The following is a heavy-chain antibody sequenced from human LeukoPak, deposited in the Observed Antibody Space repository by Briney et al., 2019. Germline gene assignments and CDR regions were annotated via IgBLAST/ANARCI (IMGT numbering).Heavy chain of an antibody. J-gene: IGHJ5*02. CDR3: ARIAAAGTGPWFDP. CDR2: IKQDGSEK. D-gene: IGHD6-13*01. V-gene: IGHV3-7*01. CDR1: GFTFSSYW. Sequence: PGGSLRLSCAASGFTFSSYWMSWVRQAPGKGLEWVANIKQDGSEKYYVDSVKGRFTISRDNAKNSLYLQMNSLRAEDTAVYYCARIAAAGTGPWFDPWGQGTLVTVSS.